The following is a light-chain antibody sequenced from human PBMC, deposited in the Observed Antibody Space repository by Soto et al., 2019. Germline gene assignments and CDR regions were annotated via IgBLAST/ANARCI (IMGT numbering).Light chain of an antibody. CDR2: DAS. V-gene: IGKV3-11*01. Sequence: EILLTQSPSTLPLSPGERAPLSCRASQSVSSYLAWYQQTPGQAPRLLIYDASNRATGIPARLSGSGFGTSFTLTISSPEPEYFPVYYCQQRSNWLTFGGGTKVDI. CDR3: QQRSNWLT. CDR1: QSVSSY. J-gene: IGKJ4*01.